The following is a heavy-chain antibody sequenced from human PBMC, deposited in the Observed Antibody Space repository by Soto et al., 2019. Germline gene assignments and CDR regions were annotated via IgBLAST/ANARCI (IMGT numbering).Heavy chain of an antibody. Sequence: SETLSLTCAVYGGSFSGYYWSWIRQPPGKGLEWIGEINHSGSTNYNPSLKSRVTISVDTSKNQFSLKLSSVTAADTAVFYCAKSGDYIWGSYRYYGYWGQGTLVTVSS. J-gene: IGHJ4*02. D-gene: IGHD3-16*02. V-gene: IGHV4-34*01. CDR2: INHSGST. CDR3: AKSGDYIWGSYRYYGY. CDR1: GGSFSGYY.